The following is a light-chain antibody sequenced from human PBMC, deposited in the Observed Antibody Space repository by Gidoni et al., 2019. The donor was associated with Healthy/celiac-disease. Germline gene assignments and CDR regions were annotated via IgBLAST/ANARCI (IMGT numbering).Light chain of an antibody. CDR1: SSNIGSNY. CDR2: RNN. V-gene: IGLV1-47*01. Sequence: QSVLTQPPSASGTPGTRVNISCSGSSSNIGSNYLYWYQQLPGTAPKLLIYRNNQRPSGVPDRFSGSKSGTSASLAISGLLSEDEADYYCAAWDDSLSAWVFGGGTKLTVL. J-gene: IGLJ3*02. CDR3: AAWDDSLSAWV.